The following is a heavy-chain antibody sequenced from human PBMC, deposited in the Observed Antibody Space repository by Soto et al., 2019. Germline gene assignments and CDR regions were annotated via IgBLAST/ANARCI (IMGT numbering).Heavy chain of an antibody. CDR3: ARPKTIGAAAGKGWFDP. CDR1: GDSVSTNSYS. D-gene: IGHD6-13*01. CDR2: IYSSENT. J-gene: IGHJ5*02. Sequence: PSETLSLTCTVSGDSVSTNSYSWGWIRQSPGKGLEWIGTIYSSENTYYNPSLLSRVTISVDTSKNQFSLKLTSVTAADMAMYYCARPKTIGAAAGKGWFDPWGQGTLVT. V-gene: IGHV4-39*01.